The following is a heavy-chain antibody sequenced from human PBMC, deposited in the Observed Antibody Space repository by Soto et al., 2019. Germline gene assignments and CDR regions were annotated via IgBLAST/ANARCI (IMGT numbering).Heavy chain of an antibody. CDR1: GGSISSGGSS. CDR3: ASQGPFGAFDI. CDR2: IYHSGST. D-gene: IGHD3-10*01. J-gene: IGHJ3*02. V-gene: IGHV4-30-2*01. Sequence: PSETLSLTCAVSGGSISSGGSSWSWIRQPPGKGLEWIGYIYHSGSTYYNPSLKSRVTISVDRSKNQFSLKLSSVTAADTAVYYCASQGPFGAFDIWGQGTMVTVSS.